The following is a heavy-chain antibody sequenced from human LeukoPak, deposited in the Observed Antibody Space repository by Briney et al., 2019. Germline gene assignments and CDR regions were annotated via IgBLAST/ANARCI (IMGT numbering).Heavy chain of an antibody. V-gene: IGHV3-30*02. CDR2: IRYDGSNK. CDR1: EFTFRTYG. CDR3: VKGSSSPDY. J-gene: IGHJ4*02. Sequence: GGSLRLSCAASEFTFRTYGMHWVRQAPGKGLEWVAFIRYDGSNKYYADSVKGRFTISRDNSKNTVYLQMDSLRVEDTAIYYCVKGSSSPDYWGQGTLVTVSS.